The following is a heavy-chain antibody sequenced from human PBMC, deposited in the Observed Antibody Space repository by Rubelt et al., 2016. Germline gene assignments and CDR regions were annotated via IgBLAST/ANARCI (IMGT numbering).Heavy chain of an antibody. CDR2: ISSSSSTI. Sequence: RLSCAASGFTFSSYSMNWVRQAPGKGLEWVSYISSSSSTIYYADSVKGRFTISRDNAKNSLYLQMNSLRAEDTAVYYCARLKDEGITIFGVVIRYFDYWGQGTLVTVSS. CDR1: GFTFSSYS. CDR3: ARLKDEGITIFGVVIRYFDY. J-gene: IGHJ4*02. V-gene: IGHV3-48*01. D-gene: IGHD3-3*01.